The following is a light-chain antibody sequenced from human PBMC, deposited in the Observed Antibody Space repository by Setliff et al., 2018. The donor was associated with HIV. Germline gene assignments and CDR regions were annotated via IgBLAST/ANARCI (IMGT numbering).Light chain of an antibody. J-gene: IGLJ1*01. CDR3: QSYDSSLSRSV. CDR1: NSNIGAGFD. V-gene: IGLV1-40*01. CDR2: GNN. Sequence: QSVLTQPPSVSGAPGQRVTISCTGSNSNIGAGFDVHWYQQPPGTAPKLLIYGNNNRPSGVPDRISASKSGTSASLAITGLQAEDEADYYCQSYDSSLSRSVFGTGTKVTVL.